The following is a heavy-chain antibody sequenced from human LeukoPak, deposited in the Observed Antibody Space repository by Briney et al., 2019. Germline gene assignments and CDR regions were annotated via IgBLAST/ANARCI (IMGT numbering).Heavy chain of an antibody. CDR2: INSDGSST. CDR1: GFTFSNSW. V-gene: IGHV3-74*01. Sequence: GGSLRLSCAASGFTFSNSWMHWVRQAPGKGLVWVSHINSDGSSTTYADSVKGRFTISRDNAKNTVYLQMNSLRAEDTAVYYCTRDYSYAPDYWGQGTLSPSPQ. D-gene: IGHD3-16*01. CDR3: TRDYSYAPDY. J-gene: IGHJ4*02.